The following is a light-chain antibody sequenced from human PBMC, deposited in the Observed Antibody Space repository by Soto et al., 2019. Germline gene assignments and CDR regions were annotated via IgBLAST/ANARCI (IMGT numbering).Light chain of an antibody. V-gene: IGKV1-5*03. CDR1: QSINNW. CDR3: QQYDSDYT. CDR2: KAS. J-gene: IGKJ2*01. Sequence: DIQMTQSPSTLSASVGDRVTITCRASQSINNWLAWYQQKPGKAPNLLIYKASTLESEVPSRFSGSGSGTEFTLTISSLQPEDFATYYCQQYDSDYTLGQGTKLQIK.